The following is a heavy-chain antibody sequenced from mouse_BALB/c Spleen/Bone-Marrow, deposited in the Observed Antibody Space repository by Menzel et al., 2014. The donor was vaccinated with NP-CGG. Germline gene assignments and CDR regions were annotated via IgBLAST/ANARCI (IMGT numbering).Heavy chain of an antibody. D-gene: IGHD6-1*01. CDR1: GFSLSSSYW. J-gene: IGHJ3*02. V-gene: IGHV5-17*01. CDR3: ARDRPGVGSGASL. Sequence: GGLVKPGGSLELCCKASGFSLSSSYWICWVRQAPGKGLEWIGCIYTGNGATYYASWVYGRFTLSRDIDQSTGCLQLNSLTAADTAMYYCARDRPGVGSGASLWGQGTLVTVS. CDR2: IYTGNGAT.